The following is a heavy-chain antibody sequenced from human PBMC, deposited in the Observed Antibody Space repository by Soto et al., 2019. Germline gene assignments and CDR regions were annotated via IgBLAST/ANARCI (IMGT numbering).Heavy chain of an antibody. D-gene: IGHD1-26*01. CDR2: ISYDGSNK. J-gene: IGHJ4*02. V-gene: IGHV3-30-3*01. CDR3: ASPIVGAMDLDY. CDR1: RFTFSSYA. Sequence: QVQLVESGGGVVQPGRSLRLSCAASRFTFSSYAMHWVRQAPGKGLEWVAVISYDGSNKYYADSVKGRFTISRDNSKNTLYLQMNNLRAEDTAVYYCASPIVGAMDLDYWGQGTLVTVSS.